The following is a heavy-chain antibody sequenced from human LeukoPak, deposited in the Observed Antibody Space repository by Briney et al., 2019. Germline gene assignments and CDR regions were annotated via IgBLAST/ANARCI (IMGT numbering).Heavy chain of an antibody. V-gene: IGHV1-18*01. Sequence: ASVKVSCEPSGYTFTVACTSSGRQAPGQGLEWMGWISAYIGNTNYAQKLQGRVTMTTDTSTSTAYIELRSLRSDDTTVYFRARDTPLVAAAARPVWSCFEPWGQGTLVTVSS. J-gene: IGHJ5*02. CDR1: GYTFTVAC. CDR3: ARDTPLVAAAARPVWSCFEP. D-gene: IGHD2-2*01. CDR2: ISAYIGNT.